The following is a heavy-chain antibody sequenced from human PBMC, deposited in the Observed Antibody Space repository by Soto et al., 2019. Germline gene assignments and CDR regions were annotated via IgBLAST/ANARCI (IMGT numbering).Heavy chain of an antibody. Sequence: QVQLVESGGGVVQPGRSLRLSCAASGFTFSSYGMHWVRQAPGKGLEWVAVISYDGSNKYYADSVKGRFTISRDNSKNTLYLQMNSLRAEDTAVYYCARMGQYSYGYDYYYGMDVGGQGTTVTVSS. V-gene: IGHV3-30*03. J-gene: IGHJ6*02. CDR3: ARMGQYSYGYDYYYGMDV. CDR1: GFTFSSYG. CDR2: ISYDGSNK. D-gene: IGHD5-18*01.